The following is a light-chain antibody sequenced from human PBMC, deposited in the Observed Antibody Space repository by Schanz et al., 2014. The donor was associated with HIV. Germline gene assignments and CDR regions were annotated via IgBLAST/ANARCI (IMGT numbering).Light chain of an antibody. CDR1: RSDIGSRS. CDR2: NDN. J-gene: IGLJ2*01. V-gene: IGLV1-44*01. Sequence: QSVLTQPPSASAPPGQRVIISCSGSRSDIGSRSVDWYRQRPGTAPRLLIHNDNQRPSGVPDRFSGSKSGTSASLVISALQSEDEADYFCATWNIRLNAPVFGGGTKVTVL. CDR3: ATWNIRLNAPV.